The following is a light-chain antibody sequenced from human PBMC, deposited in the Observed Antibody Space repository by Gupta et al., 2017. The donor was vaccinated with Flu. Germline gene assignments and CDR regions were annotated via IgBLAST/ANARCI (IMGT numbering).Light chain of an antibody. CDR2: GAS. J-gene: IGKJ5*01. V-gene: IGKV3-20*01. CDR1: QNVGSSY. Sequence: EIVLTQSPGTLSLSPGERVTLSCRASQNVGSSYLAWFQQKRGQPPRLLIYGASSRAVGVRERFSGSGSGTDFTLTSRSLEPEDFAVYYCQHYGRSPFGQGTRLEIK. CDR3: QHYGRSP.